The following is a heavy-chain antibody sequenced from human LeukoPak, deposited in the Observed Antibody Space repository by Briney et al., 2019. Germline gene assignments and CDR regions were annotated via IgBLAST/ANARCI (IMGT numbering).Heavy chain of an antibody. D-gene: IGHD4-11*01. CDR3: AFGVKRGTTVTH. Sequence: ASVKVSCKASGGTFSSYAMSWVRQAPGQGLEWMGGIIPIFGTANYAQKFQGRVTITADESTSTAYMELSSLRSEDAAVYYCAFGVKRGTTVTHWGQGTLVTVSS. CDR1: GGTFSSYA. CDR2: IIPIFGTA. V-gene: IGHV1-69*13. J-gene: IGHJ4*02.